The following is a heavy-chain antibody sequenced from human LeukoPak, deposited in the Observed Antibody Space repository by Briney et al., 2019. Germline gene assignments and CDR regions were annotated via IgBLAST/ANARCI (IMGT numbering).Heavy chain of an antibody. V-gene: IGHV4-59*08. J-gene: IGHJ4*02. CDR1: GGSISSYY. CDR3: ARHLDYYGSGTYEY. Sequence: KPSETLSLTCTVSGGSISSYYWSWIRHPPGKGLEGIGFIHSSGYTNYNPSLKSRVTMSIDTSKNQFSLKLSSVTAADTAVYYCARHLDYYGSGTYEYWGQGTLVTVSS. CDR2: IHSSGYT. D-gene: IGHD3-10*01.